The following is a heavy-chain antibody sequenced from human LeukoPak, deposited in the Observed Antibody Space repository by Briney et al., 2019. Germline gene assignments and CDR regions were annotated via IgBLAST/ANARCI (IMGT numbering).Heavy chain of an antibody. CDR3: ARVQSSGWPRDEYYFDY. V-gene: IGHV4-59*01. D-gene: IGHD6-19*01. CDR1: GGSISSYY. Sequence: PSETLSLTCTVSGGSISSYYWSWIRQPPGKGLEWIGYIYYSGSTNYNPSLKSRVTISVDTSKNRFSLKLSSVTAADTAVYYCARVQSSGWPRDEYYFDYWGQGTLVTVSS. J-gene: IGHJ4*02. CDR2: IYYSGST.